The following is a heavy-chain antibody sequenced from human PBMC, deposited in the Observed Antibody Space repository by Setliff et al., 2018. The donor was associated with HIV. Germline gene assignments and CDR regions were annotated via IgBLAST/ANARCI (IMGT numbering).Heavy chain of an antibody. CDR3: ASIDCGGDCYSDNFSAMDV. CDR1: GYTFSYV. CDR2: INAGNGNT. D-gene: IGHD2-21*02. Sequence: GASVKVSCKASGYTFSYVLHWVRQAPGQRLEWRGWINAGNGNTKYSQKLQGRVTMTRDKSASKAYMELSSLRSEDTAVYSCASIDCGGDCYSDNFSAMDVWGQGTTVTVSS. J-gene: IGHJ6*02. V-gene: IGHV1-3*01.